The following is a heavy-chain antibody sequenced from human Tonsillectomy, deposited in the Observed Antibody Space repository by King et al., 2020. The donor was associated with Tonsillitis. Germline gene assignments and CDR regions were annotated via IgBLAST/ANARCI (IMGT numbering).Heavy chain of an antibody. D-gene: IGHD3-16*02. Sequence: LVESGGGLVKPGGSLRLSCAASGFTFSSAWMSWVRQAPGKGLEWVGRIKSKTDGETTDYAAPVKGRFTISRDASKNMVFLQMNSLKTEDTAVYYCIRLLRSYRHWGQGTLVTVST. CDR1: GFTFSSAW. CDR3: IRLLRSYRH. CDR2: IKSKTDGETT. V-gene: IGHV3-15*01. J-gene: IGHJ4*02.